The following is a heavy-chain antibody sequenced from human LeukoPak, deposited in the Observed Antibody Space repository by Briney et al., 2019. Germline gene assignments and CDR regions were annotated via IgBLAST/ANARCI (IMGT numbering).Heavy chain of an antibody. V-gene: IGHV3-53*01. D-gene: IGHD2-21*02. Sequence: GGSLRLSCAASGFTVSTNYMSWVRQAPGKGLEWVSIIYSSGSTYYADSVKGRFTISRDNSKNTLYLQMNSLRAEDTAVYYCARVVAAMGGIDYWGQGTLVTVSS. J-gene: IGHJ4*02. CDR1: GFTVSTNY. CDR3: ARVVAAMGGIDY. CDR2: IYSSGST.